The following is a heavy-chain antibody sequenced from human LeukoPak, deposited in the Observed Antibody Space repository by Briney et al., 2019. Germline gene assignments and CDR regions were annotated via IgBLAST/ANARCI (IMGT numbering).Heavy chain of an antibody. CDR2: INPTSNNR. CDR3: VRARAGTVSFYYYYFDV. J-gene: IGHJ6*03. V-gene: IGHV1-8*01. Sequence: GASVKVPCKASGYTFTNYDINWVRQAPGQGLEWVGWINPTSNNRGYAQSFQGRVTMTRDSSISTAYIELSDLRSEDTAVYYCVRARAGTVSFYYYYFDVWGKGTTVTVSS. D-gene: IGHD1-14*01. CDR1: GYTFTNYD.